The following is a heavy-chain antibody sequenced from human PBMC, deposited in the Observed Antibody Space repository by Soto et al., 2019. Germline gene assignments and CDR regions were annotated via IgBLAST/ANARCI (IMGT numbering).Heavy chain of an antibody. Sequence: PSETLSLTCAVYGGSFSGYYWSWIRQPPGKGLEWIGEINHSGSTNYNPSLKSRVTISVDTSKNQFSLKLSSVTAADTAVYYCARAPGWGSGSYYNSNFDYWGQGTLVTVSS. J-gene: IGHJ4*02. V-gene: IGHV4-34*01. D-gene: IGHD3-10*01. CDR3: ARAPGWGSGSYYNSNFDY. CDR2: INHSGST. CDR1: GGSFSGYY.